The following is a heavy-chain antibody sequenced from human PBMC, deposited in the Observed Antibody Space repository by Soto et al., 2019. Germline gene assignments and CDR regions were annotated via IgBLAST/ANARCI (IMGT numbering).Heavy chain of an antibody. V-gene: IGHV3-21*06. Sequence: GGSLRLSCSASGFTFSDENMSWVRQVPGKGLEWVSGISGGGSYIFYADSVQGRFSISRDNPKNSLFLEMNSLRVEDTAVYYCARDSDCHSTSCFFPPHVWGQGTTVTVS. J-gene: IGHJ6*02. CDR3: ARDSDCHSTSCFFPPHV. D-gene: IGHD2-2*01. CDR2: ISGGGSYI. CDR1: GFTFSDEN.